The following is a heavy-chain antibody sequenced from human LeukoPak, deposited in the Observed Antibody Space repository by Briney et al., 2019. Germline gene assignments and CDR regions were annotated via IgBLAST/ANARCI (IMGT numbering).Heavy chain of an antibody. CDR1: GFTFSSYG. D-gene: IGHD6-19*01. CDR3: ARVFSSGWSSPYDAFDI. V-gene: IGHV3-30*02. Sequence: GGSLRLSCAASGFTFSSYGMHWVRQAPGKGLEWVAFIRYDGSNKYYADSVKGRFTISRDNSKNTLYLQMNSLRAEDTAVYYCARVFSSGWSSPYDAFDIWGQGTMVTVSS. J-gene: IGHJ3*02. CDR2: IRYDGSNK.